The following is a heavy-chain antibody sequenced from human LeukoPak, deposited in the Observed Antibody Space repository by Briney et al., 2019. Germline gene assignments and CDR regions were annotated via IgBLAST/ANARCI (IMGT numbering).Heavy chain of an antibody. CDR3: ARGQYCGGDCGYYYYYGMDV. J-gene: IGHJ6*02. CDR2: ISGSGGST. D-gene: IGHD2-21*02. V-gene: IGHV3-23*01. Sequence: GGSLRLSCAASGFTFSSYAMSWVRRAPGKGLEWVSAISGSGGSTYYADSVKGRFTISRDNSKNTLYLQMNSLRAEDTAVYYCARGQYCGGDCGYYYYYGMDVWGQGTTVTVSS. CDR1: GFTFSSYA.